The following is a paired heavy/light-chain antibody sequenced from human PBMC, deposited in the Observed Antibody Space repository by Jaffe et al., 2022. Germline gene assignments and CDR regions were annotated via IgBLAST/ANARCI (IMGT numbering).Light chain of an antibody. CDR1: QSLLDSDDGNTY. J-gene: IGKJ2*01. Sequence: DIVMTQTPLSLPVTPGEPASISCRSSQSLLDSDDGNTYLDWYLQKPGQSPQLLIYTLSYRASGVPDRFSGSGSGTDFTLKISRVEAEDVGVYYCMQRIEFPPVTFGQGTKLEIK. CDR3: MQRIEFPPVT. V-gene: IGKV2-40*01. CDR2: TLS.
Heavy chain of an antibody. CDR1: GGTFSSYA. D-gene: IGHD3-16*02. CDR2: IIPIFGTA. J-gene: IGHJ3*02. Sequence: QVQLVQSGAEVKKPGSSVKVSCKASGGTFSSYAISWVRQAPGQGLEWMGGIIPIFGTANYAQKFQGRVTITTDESTSTAYMELSSLRSEDTAVYYCARALTKTYYDYVWGSYRYKGDAFDIWGQGTMVTVSS. V-gene: IGHV1-69*05. CDR3: ARALTKTYYDYVWGSYRYKGDAFDI.